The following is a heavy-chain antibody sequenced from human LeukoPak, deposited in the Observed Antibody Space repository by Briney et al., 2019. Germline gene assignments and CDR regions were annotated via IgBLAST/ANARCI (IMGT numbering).Heavy chain of an antibody. CDR3: ARESGEWELSVGWEGTSSY. CDR2: IIPIFGTA. Sequence: GASVKVSCKASGYDFTSVGITWVRQAPGQGLEWMGGIIPIFGTANYAQKFQGRVTITADESTSTAYMELSSLRSEDTAVYYCARESGEWELSVGWEGTSSYWGQGTLVTVSS. D-gene: IGHD1-26*01. V-gene: IGHV1-69*13. CDR1: GYDFTSVG. J-gene: IGHJ4*02.